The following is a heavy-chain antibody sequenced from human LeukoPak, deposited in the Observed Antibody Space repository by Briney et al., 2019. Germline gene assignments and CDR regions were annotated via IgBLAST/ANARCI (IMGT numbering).Heavy chain of an antibody. CDR1: EYTFTDYY. Sequence: ASVKVSCKASEYTFTDYYIHWVRQAPGQGLEWMGWINPNSGGTKFAQKFQDRVTMTRDTSISTAYMELSRLTSDDTAVYYCARGGLRLGLDAFDIWGQGTVVTVSS. CDR3: ARGGLRLGLDAFDI. J-gene: IGHJ3*02. CDR2: INPNSGGT. V-gene: IGHV1-2*02. D-gene: IGHD6-19*01.